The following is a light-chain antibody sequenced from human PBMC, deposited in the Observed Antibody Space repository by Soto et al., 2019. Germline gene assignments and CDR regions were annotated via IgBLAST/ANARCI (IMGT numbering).Light chain of an antibody. J-gene: IGLJ1*01. CDR3: SLYTSENAYV. CDR2: EVS. CDR1: STDFVSYNR. V-gene: IGLV2-18*01. Sequence: QSALTQPPSVSGSRGQSVTISWTGTSTDFVSYNRVSWYQQPPGTAPKLMIYEVSKRPSGVPDRFSGSKSGNTASLTISGLQAADEADYYCSLYTSENAYVFGTGTKSPS.